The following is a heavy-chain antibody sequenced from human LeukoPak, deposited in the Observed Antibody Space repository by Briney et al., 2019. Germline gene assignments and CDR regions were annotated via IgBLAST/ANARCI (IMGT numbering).Heavy chain of an antibody. CDR3: ARGFYDSFDS. D-gene: IGHD3-22*01. Sequence: SEPLSLTCTVSRGSISSYYWTWIRQPPGKRPEWIGYIYYTGGTNYNPSLKSRATISIDTSKTQFSLRLHSVTAADTAVYFCARGFYDSFDSWGQGTLVTVSS. V-gene: IGHV4-59*01. CDR2: IYYTGGT. J-gene: IGHJ4*02. CDR1: RGSISSYY.